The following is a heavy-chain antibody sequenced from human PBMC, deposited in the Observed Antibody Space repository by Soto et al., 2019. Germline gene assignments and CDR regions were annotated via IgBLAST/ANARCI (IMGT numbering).Heavy chain of an antibody. V-gene: IGHV3-30-3*01. Sequence: QVQLVESGGGVVQPGRSLRLSCAASGFTFSSYAMHWVRQAPGKGLEWVAVISYDGSNKYYADSVKGRFTISRDNSKNTLYRQMNSLRAEDTAVYYCARLDRPYYDSSGSFDYWGQGTLVTVSS. D-gene: IGHD3-22*01. J-gene: IGHJ4*02. CDR2: ISYDGSNK. CDR3: ARLDRPYYDSSGSFDY. CDR1: GFTFSSYA.